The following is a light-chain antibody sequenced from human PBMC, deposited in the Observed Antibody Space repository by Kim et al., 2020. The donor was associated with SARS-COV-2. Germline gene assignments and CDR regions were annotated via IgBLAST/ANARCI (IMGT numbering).Light chain of an antibody. CDR3: NSYTSSGTVV. J-gene: IGLJ2*01. V-gene: IGLV2-14*03. CDR1: SSDVGGYNY. CDR2: DVS. Sequence: QSALTQPASVSGSPGQSITISCTGTSSDVGGYNYVSWYQQRPGTAPKLMIYDVSYRPSGVSNRFSGSKSGNTASLTISGLQAEDEGDYYCNSYTSSGTVVFGGGTQLTVL.